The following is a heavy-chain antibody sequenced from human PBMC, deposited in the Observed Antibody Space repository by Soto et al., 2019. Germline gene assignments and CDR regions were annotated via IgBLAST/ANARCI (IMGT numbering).Heavy chain of an antibody. V-gene: IGHV1-18*01. Sequence: GASVKVSCKTSGYSFTNYGVTWVRQAPGQGLEWMGWISPRNGYTNFAQKFQDRVTLSKDTSTNTAYMEVRSLKSDDTAVYYCARDKYRQYYPSYVDYWGQGTLVTVSS. D-gene: IGHD3-16*01. CDR1: GYSFTNYG. CDR3: ARDKYRQYYPSYVDY. J-gene: IGHJ4*02. CDR2: ISPRNGYT.